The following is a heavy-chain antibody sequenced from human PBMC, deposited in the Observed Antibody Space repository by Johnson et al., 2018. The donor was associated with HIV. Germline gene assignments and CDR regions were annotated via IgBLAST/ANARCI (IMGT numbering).Heavy chain of an antibody. V-gene: IGHV3-9*01. Sequence: VLLVESGGGLVQPGRSLRLSCAASGFTFDDYFMHWARQAPGKGLEWVSGIRWNRGSRNYADSLKGRSTISSDNAKDSRYLQMNSLSSEDPAVYYCAQIGSAAFTMVREPPGGDAFDIWGQGTMVTVSS. D-gene: IGHD3-10*01. CDR3: AQIGSAAFTMVREPPGGDAFDI. CDR2: IRWNRGSR. CDR1: GFTFDDYF. J-gene: IGHJ3*02.